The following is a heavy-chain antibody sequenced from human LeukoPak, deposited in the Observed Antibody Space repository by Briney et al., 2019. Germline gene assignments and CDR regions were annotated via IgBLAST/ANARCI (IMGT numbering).Heavy chain of an antibody. J-gene: IGHJ4*02. CDR1: GYTFSSYA. Sequence: ASVKVSCKASGYTFSSYAMNWVRQATGQGLEWMGWINTNTGNPTYAQGFTGRFVFSLDTSVSTAYLQISSLKAEDTAVYYCARDGAYSGYEGGVFDYWGQGTLVTISS. CDR2: INTNTGNP. V-gene: IGHV7-4-1*02. D-gene: IGHD5-12*01. CDR3: ARDGAYSGYEGGVFDY.